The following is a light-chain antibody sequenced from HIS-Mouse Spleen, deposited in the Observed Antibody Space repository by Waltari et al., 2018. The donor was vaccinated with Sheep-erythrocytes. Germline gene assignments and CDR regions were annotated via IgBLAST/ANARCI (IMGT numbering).Light chain of an antibody. V-gene: IGLV2-11*01. CDR1: SSDVGGYNY. J-gene: IGLJ2*01. CDR3: CSYAGSYTLV. CDR2: DVS. Sequence: SALTQPRSVSGSPGQSVTISCTGTSSDVGGYNYVSWYQPHPGKAPKPMIYDVSKRPSGVPDRFSGSKSGNTASLTISGLQAEDEADYYCCSYAGSYTLVFGGGTKLTVL.